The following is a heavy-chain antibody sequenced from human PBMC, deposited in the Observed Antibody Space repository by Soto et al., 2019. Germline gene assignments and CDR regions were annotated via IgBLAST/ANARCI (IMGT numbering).Heavy chain of an antibody. D-gene: IGHD3-22*01. Sequence: QVQLQESGPGLVKPSETLSLTCAVSGDSISSYYCMWIRQPPGKGLESIGYLYYGRRANYSPSLKSRVTLAVDTSTNQCSLTLSSITAADTAVYYCALRSMAVVPEYWGQGTLVTVSS. CDR2: LYYGRRA. CDR3: ALRSMAVVPEY. V-gene: IGHV4-59*01. J-gene: IGHJ4*02. CDR1: GDSISSYY.